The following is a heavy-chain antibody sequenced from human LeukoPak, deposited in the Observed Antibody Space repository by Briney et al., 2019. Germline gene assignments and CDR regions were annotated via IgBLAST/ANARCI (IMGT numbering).Heavy chain of an antibody. CDR2: IYDSGST. D-gene: IGHD3-10*01. V-gene: IGHV4-59*01. CDR3: ARSYGSKVIGSLGWFDP. Sequence: SETLSLTCSVSGGFINNYYWSWIRQPPGKGLEWIGYIYDSGSTNYNPSLKSRVTILVDTSKNQFSLKLSSVTAADTAVYYCARSYGSKVIGSLGWFDPWGQGALVTVSS. CDR1: GGFINNYY. J-gene: IGHJ5*02.